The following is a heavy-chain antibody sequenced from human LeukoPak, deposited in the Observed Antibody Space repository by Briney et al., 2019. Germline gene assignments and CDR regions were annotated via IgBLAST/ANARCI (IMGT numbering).Heavy chain of an antibody. J-gene: IGHJ6*02. CDR3: AKDLAAATPYGMDV. CDR1: GFTFDDYA. D-gene: IGHD6-13*01. CDR2: ISWNSGSI. Sequence: GRSLRLSCAASGFTFDDYAMHWVRQAPGKGLEWVSGISWNSGSIGYADSVKGRFTISRDNAKNSLYRQMNSLRAEDTALYYCAKDLAAATPYGMDVWGQGTTVTVSS. V-gene: IGHV3-9*01.